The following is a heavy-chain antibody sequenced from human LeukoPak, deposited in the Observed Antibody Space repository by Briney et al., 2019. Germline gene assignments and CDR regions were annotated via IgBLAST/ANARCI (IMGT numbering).Heavy chain of an antibody. CDR1: GFTFSSYS. J-gene: IGHJ4*01. V-gene: IGHV3-23*01. D-gene: IGHD4-17*01. CDR3: TTDSLLGYGDFIEGLDY. CDR2: ISDSGANT. Sequence: GGTLRLSCAASGFTFSSYSMSWVRQAPGKGLEWVSIISDSGANTYYADSVRGRFTISRDNSKNTLYLQMNSLRAEDTAVYYCTTDSLLGYGDFIEGLDYWGQGTLVTVSS.